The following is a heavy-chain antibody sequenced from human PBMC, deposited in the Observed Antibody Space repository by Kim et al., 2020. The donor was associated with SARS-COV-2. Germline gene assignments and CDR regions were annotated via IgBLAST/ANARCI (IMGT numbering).Heavy chain of an antibody. J-gene: IGHJ4*02. CDR1: GGSISSSSYY. CDR3: AREGRGFLTGLGTLDY. V-gene: IGHV4-39*02. D-gene: IGHD3-9*01. Sequence: SETLSLTCTVSGGSISSSSYYWGWIRQPPGKGLEWIGSIYYTGSTYYNPSLKSRVTISVDTSKTQFSLKLTPVTAADTAVYYCAREGRGFLTGLGTLDYWGQGTLVTVSS. CDR2: IYYTGST.